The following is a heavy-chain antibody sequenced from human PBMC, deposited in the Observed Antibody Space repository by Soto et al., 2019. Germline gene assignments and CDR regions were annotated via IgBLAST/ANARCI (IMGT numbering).Heavy chain of an antibody. CDR3: ARDNGDDGARAFDI. D-gene: IGHD4-17*01. J-gene: IGHJ3*02. CDR1: GFTFNNYG. CDR2: IWYDGSDK. Sequence: QVQLVETGGGVVQPGRSLRLSCAASGFTFNNYGMHWVRQAPGKGLEWVAVIWYDGSDKYYADSVKGRFAISRDNSKDILYLQMNSLRAEDTAVFYCARDNGDDGARAFDIWGQGTMVTVSS. V-gene: IGHV3-33*01.